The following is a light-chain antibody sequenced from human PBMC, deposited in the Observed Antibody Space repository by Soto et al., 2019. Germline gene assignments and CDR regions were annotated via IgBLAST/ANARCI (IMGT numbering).Light chain of an antibody. V-gene: IGLV1-40*01. CDR3: QSYDSSLSGWV. CDR1: SSNIGAGYD. J-gene: IGLJ3*02. CDR2: GNT. Sequence: QAVVTQPPSVSGAPGQRVTISCTGSSSNIGAGYDVHWYQLLPGTAPKLLIYGNTNRPSGVPDRFSGSKSGTSASLAITGLQAEDEAGYYCQSYDSSLSGWVFGGGTKVTVL.